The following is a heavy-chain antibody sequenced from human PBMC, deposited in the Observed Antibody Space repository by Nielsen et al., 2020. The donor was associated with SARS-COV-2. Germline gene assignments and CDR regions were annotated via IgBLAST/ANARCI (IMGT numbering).Heavy chain of an antibody. J-gene: IGHJ3*02. CDR3: ARESVYDSSGYYRPDAFDI. V-gene: IGHV1-24*01. CDR1: GYTLTELS. CDR2: FDPEDGET. D-gene: IGHD3-22*01. Sequence: ASVKVSCKVSGYTLTELSMHWVRQAPGKGLEWMGGFDPEDGETIYAQKFQGRVTMTEDTSTDTAYMELSSLRSEDTAVYYCARESVYDSSGYYRPDAFDIWGQGTMVTVSS.